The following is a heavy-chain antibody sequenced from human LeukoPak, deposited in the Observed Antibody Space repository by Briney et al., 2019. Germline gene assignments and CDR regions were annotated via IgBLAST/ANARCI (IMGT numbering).Heavy chain of an antibody. Sequence: GGSLRRSCAASEFMFSSYTMAWVRQAPGKGLEWVSLISAGGRSTYSADSVKGRFTISTDRSRNTLYLQMNSLRAEDTARYYCARYCGSTSCSTFSSYFGMDVWGLGTTVTVSS. J-gene: IGHJ6*02. CDR3: ARYCGSTSCSTFSSYFGMDV. CDR1: EFMFSSYT. D-gene: IGHD2-2*01. CDR2: ISAGGRST. V-gene: IGHV3-23*01.